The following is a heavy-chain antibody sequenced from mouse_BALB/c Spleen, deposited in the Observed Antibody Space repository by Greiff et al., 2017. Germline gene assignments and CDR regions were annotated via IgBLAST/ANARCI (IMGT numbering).Heavy chain of an antibody. V-gene: IGHV1-7*01. CDR1: GYTFTSYW. CDR2: INPSTGYT. CDR3: ARGYDYAMDY. J-gene: IGHJ4*01. Sequence: VQLQQSGAELAKPGASVKMSCKASGYTFTSYWMHWVKQRPGQGLEWIVYINPSTGYTEYNQKFKDKATLTADKSSSTAYMQLSSLTSEDSAVYYCARGYDYAMDYWGQGTSVTVSS. D-gene: IGHD1-1*02.